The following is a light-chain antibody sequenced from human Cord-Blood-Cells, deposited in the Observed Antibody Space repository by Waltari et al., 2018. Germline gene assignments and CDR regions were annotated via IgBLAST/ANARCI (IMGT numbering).Light chain of an antibody. CDR3: CSYAGSSTV. CDR1: SSDVGSYNL. V-gene: IGLV2-23*01. J-gene: IGLJ3*02. Sequence: QSALTQPASVSGSPGQSITIPCTGTSSDVGSYNLFSVYQQHPGKAPKLMIYEGSKRPSGVSNRFSGSKSGNTASLTISGLQAEDEADYYCCSYAGSSTVFGGGTKLTVL. CDR2: EGS.